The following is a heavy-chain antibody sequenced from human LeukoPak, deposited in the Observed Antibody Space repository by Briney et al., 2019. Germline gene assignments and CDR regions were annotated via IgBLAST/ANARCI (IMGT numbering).Heavy chain of an antibody. D-gene: IGHD3-10*01. J-gene: IGHJ4*02. CDR2: INSDGSST. Sequence: GGSLRLSCAASGFTFSSYWMHWVRQAPGRGRVWVSRINSDGSSTNYADSVKGRFTVSRDNAKTTLYLQMNSLRAEDTAVYYCARDRSGIDYWGQGTLVTVSS. CDR3: ARDRSGIDY. V-gene: IGHV3-74*01. CDR1: GFTFSSYW.